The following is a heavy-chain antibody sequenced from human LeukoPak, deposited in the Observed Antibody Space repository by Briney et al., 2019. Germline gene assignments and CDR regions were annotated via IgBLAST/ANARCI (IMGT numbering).Heavy chain of an antibody. J-gene: IGHJ4*02. V-gene: IGHV4-4*02. CDR1: GGSINSTNW. CDR2: VYHSGST. D-gene: IGHD1-26*01. CDR3: ARVLVGAVDY. Sequence: SETLSLTCAVSGGSINSTNWWSWVRQPPGKGLEWIGEVYHSGSTNYNPSLTGRVTISEDKSKNQFSLRLTSVTAADTAVYYCARVLVGAVDYWGQGTLVTVSS.